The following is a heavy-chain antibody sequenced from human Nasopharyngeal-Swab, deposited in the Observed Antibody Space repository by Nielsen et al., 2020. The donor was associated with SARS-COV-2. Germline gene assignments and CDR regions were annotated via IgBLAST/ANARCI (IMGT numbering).Heavy chain of an antibody. J-gene: IGHJ4*02. CDR2: FSGSSGKT. D-gene: IGHD6-19*01. CDR1: GFAFSSYA. Sequence: GGSLRLSCAASGFAFSSYAMSWVRQTPGKGLEWVSSFSGSSGKTYCADYVKGRFTISRDTSKNTLYLQMNSLRADDTAVYYCAKDGGGWYTSGWYYFDYWGQGTLVTVSS. V-gene: IGHV3-23*01. CDR3: AKDGGGWYTSGWYYFDY.